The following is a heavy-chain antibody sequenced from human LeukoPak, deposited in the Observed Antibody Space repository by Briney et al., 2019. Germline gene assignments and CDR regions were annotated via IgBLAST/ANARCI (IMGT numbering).Heavy chain of an antibody. CDR3: ARGGWGYSSGWYGVRFFQH. CDR2: MNPNSGNT. CDR1: GYTFTSYD. J-gene: IGHJ1*01. D-gene: IGHD6-19*01. V-gene: IGHV1-8*01. Sequence: ASVKVSCKASGYTFTSYDINWVRQATGQGLEWMGRMNPNSGNTGYAQKFQGRVTMTRNTSISTAYMELSSLRSEDTAVYYCARGGWGYSSGWYGVRFFQHWGQGTLVTVSS.